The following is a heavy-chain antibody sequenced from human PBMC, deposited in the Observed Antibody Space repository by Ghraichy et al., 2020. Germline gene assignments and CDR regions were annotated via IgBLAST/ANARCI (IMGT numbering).Heavy chain of an antibody. Sequence: SQTLSLTCTVSGGSISSSSYYWGWIRQPPGKGLEWIGSIYYSGSTYYNPSLKSRVTITVDTSKNQFSLKLSSVTAADTAVYYCVRHEGWRGITMVRGGGNWFDPWGQGTLVTVSS. CDR1: GGSISSSSYY. D-gene: IGHD3-10*01. CDR2: IYYSGST. CDR3: VRHEGWRGITMVRGGGNWFDP. V-gene: IGHV4-39*01. J-gene: IGHJ5*02.